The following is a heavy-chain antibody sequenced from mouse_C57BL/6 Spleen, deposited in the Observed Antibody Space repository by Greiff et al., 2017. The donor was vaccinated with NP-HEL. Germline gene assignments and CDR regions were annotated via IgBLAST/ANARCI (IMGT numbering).Heavy chain of an antibody. CDR2: IYPGDGDT. J-gene: IGHJ3*01. V-gene: IGHV1-82*01. CDR3: ARETAQATLAY. CDR1: GYAFSSSW. Sequence: QVQLQQSGPELVKPGASVKISCKASGYAFSSSWMNWVKQRPGKGLEWIGRIYPGDGDTNYNGKFKGKATLTADKSSSTAYMQLSSLTSEDSAVYFCARETAQATLAYWGQGTLVTVSA. D-gene: IGHD3-2*02.